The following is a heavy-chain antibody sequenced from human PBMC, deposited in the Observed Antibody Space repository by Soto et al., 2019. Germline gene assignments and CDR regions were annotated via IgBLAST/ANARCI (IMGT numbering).Heavy chain of an antibody. CDR1: GYTFTNSG. CDR2: INTHNGNT. D-gene: IGHD3-10*01. V-gene: IGHV1-18*01. CDR3: TREGSAPYYYYAMDA. J-gene: IGHJ6*02. Sequence: ASVKVSCKASGYTFTNSGISWVRQAPGEGLEWLGWINTHNGNTNYAQNLQGRVFMTADTSTNTAYMELRSLRSDDTAIYYCTREGSAPYYYYAMDAWGQGTTVTVSS.